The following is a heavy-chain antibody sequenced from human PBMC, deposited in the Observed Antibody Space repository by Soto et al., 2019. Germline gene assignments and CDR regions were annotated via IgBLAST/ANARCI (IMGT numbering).Heavy chain of an antibody. V-gene: IGHV4-31*03. D-gene: IGHD3-10*01. CDR2: ISYAGTT. CDR1: GGSISSEATY. CDR3: ARVTYYYGAGAYRGTDYFDS. J-gene: IGHJ4*02. Sequence: QVHLQESGPRLVKPSQTLSLTCTVSGGSISSEATYWSWIRQHPGKGLEWIGHISYAGTTYYNPSLKSRVSISVDASNNQFSLTLSSVIAADTAVYYCARVTYYYGAGAYRGTDYFDSWGQGTLVSVSS.